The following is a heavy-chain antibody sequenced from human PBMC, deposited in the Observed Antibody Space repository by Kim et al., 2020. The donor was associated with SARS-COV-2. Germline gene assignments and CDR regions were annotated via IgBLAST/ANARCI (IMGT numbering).Heavy chain of an antibody. CDR3: VREEGYGQPGGC. D-gene: IGHD5-18*01. CDR2: T. V-gene: IGHV3-53*01. Sequence: TYYADSVKGRFTISRDNSKNTVYLQMNSLRAEDTAFYFCVREEGYGQPGGCWGQGTLVTVSS. J-gene: IGHJ4*02.